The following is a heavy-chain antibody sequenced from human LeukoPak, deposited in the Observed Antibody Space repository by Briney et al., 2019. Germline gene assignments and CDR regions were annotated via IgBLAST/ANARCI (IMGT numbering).Heavy chain of an antibody. CDR3: ARGRNNYGDY. J-gene: IGHJ4*02. CDR2: INPSGGST. CDR1: GYTFTNFY. V-gene: IGHV1-46*01. Sequence: ASVKVSCKASGYTFTNFYIHWVRQARGQGLEWMGIINPSGGSTTYAQKFQGRVSMTRDTSTSTVYMELNSLRSEDTAVYYCARGRNNYGDYWGQGTLVTVSS. D-gene: IGHD4-11*01.